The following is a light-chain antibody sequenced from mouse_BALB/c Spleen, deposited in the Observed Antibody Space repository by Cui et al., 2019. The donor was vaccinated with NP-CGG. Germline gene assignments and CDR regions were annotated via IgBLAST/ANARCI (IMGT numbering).Light chain of an antibody. J-gene: IGLJ1*01. Sequence: VLTQESDPTTSPGETVTLTCRSSTGAVTTSNYANWVQEKPDHLFTGLIGGTNNRAPGVPARFSGSLIGDKAALTITGAQTEDEAIYFCALWYSNHWVFGGGTKLTVL. CDR2: GTN. CDR1: TGAVTTSNY. CDR3: ALWYSNHWV. V-gene: IGLV1*01.